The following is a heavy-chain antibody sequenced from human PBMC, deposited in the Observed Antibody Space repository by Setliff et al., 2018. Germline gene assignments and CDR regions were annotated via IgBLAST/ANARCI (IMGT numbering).Heavy chain of an antibody. D-gene: IGHD3-16*02. CDR2: ISAYNGNT. V-gene: IGHV1-18*01. J-gene: IGHJ6*03. Sequence: GASVKVSCKASGYTFTSYDINWVRQATGQGLEWMGWISAYNGNTNYAQKLQGRVTMTTDTSTSTAYMELRSLRSDDTAVYYCARVKAPALYYYMDVWGKGTTVTVSS. CDR1: GYTFTSYD. CDR3: ARVKAPALYYYMDV.